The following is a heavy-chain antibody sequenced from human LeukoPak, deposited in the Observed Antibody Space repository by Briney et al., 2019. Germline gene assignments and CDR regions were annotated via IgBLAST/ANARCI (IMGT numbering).Heavy chain of an antibody. V-gene: IGHV4-34*01. CDR1: GGSFSGYS. Sequence: SETLSLTCAVYGGSFSGYSWSWIRQPPGKGLECIGKINHTECTNYNPSLKSRVTISVDTSKNQFSLKLSSVTAADTAVYYCARRTNYWGQGTLVTVSS. D-gene: IGHD1-7*01. CDR2: INHTECT. CDR3: ARRTNY. J-gene: IGHJ4*02.